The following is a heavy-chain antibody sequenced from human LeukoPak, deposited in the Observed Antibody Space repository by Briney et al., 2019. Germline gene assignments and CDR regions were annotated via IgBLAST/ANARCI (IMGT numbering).Heavy chain of an antibody. D-gene: IGHD3-10*01. CDR3: ARVVSLVRGVIITSAYFDP. CDR2: IYYRRSN. V-gene: IGHV4-39*07. Sequence: SSETLSLTCTVSGGSISRDNYYWGWIRQPPGKGLEWIGSIYYRRSNDYNPSLKGRITMSVDTSKNQFSLKLNSVTAADTAVYFRARVVSLVRGVIITSAYFDPWGQGTLVTVSS. J-gene: IGHJ5*02. CDR1: GGSISRDNYY.